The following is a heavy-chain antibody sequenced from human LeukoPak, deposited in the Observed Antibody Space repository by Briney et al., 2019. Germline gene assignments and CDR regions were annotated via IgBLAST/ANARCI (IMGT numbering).Heavy chain of an antibody. D-gene: IGHD2-15*01. CDR2: IYYSGST. V-gene: IGHV4-59*08. CDR3: ARHCCSGPAKRVFDI. CDR1: GGSISGYY. J-gene: IGHJ3*02. Sequence: SETLSLTCTVSGGSISGYYWSWIRQPPGKGLEWIGYIYYSGSTNYNPSLKSRVTISVDTSKNQFSLKLSSVTAADTAVYHCARHCCSGPAKRVFDIWGQGTMVTVSS.